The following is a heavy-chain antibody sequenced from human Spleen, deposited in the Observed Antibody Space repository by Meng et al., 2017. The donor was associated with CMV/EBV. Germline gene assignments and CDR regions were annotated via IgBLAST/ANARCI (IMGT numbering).Heavy chain of an antibody. J-gene: IGHJ4*02. V-gene: IGHV3-66*02. CDR3: AREVSSDY. CDR1: GFTFSSYW. D-gene: IGHD6-6*01. Sequence: GGSLRLSCAASGFTFSSYWMSWVRQAPGKGLEWVSVIFSDGNTFYADSVKGRFTISRDTSKNTLYLQMNSLRGEDTAVYYCAREVSSDYWGQGALVTVSS. CDR2: IFSDGNT.